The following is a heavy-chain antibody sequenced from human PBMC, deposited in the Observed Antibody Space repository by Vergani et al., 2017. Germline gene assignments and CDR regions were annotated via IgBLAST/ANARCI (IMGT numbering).Heavy chain of an antibody. CDR3: AVNTAFYYYYGMDV. J-gene: IGHJ6*02. CDR2: ISWNSGSI. D-gene: IGHD5-18*01. V-gene: IGHV3-9*01. CDR1: GFTFDDYA. Sequence: VQLVESGGGVVQPGRSLRLSCAASGFTFDDYAMHWVRQAPGKGLEWVSGISWNSGSIGYADSVKGRFTISRDNSKNTLYLQMNSLRAEDTAVYYCAVNTAFYYYYGMDVWGQGTTVTVSS.